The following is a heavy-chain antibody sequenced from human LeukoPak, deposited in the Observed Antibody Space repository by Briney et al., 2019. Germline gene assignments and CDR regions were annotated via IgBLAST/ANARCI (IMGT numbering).Heavy chain of an antibody. J-gene: IGHJ4*02. Sequence: SETLSLTCTVSGDSISSGNYWGWIRQPPGKGLEWIGSIYYSGSTYYNPSLKSRVTISVDTSKNQFSLKLSSVTAADTAVYYCARVGEDYGDDYWGQGTLVTVSS. CDR3: ARVGEDYGDDY. D-gene: IGHD4-17*01. CDR1: GDSISSGNY. V-gene: IGHV4-38-2*02. CDR2: IYYSGST.